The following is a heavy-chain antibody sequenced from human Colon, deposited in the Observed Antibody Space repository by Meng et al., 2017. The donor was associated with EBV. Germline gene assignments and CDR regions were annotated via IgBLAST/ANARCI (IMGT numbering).Heavy chain of an antibody. CDR3: ARNGDYNPGLY. CDR2: IHHSGTT. CDR1: GDSISNNW. V-gene: IGHV4-4*02. J-gene: IGHJ4*02. Sequence: QVQVQESGPGLGQPSGTLSLTCAVSGDSISNNWWSWVRQPPGKGLEWIGEIHHSGTTNYNPSLRSRVTISVDKSKNQFSLQLTSVTAADTAVYYCARNGDYNPGLYWGQGTLVTVFS. D-gene: IGHD4-17*01.